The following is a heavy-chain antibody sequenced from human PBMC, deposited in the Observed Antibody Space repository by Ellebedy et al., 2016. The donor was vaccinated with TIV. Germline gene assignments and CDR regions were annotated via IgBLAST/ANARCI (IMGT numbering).Heavy chain of an antibody. J-gene: IGHJ3*02. CDR2: MNPNSGNT. D-gene: IGHD3-16*01. CDR1: GYTFTSYD. Sequence: ASVKVSXKASGYTFTSYDINWVRQATGQGLEWMGWMNPNSGNTGYAQKFQGRVTMTRNTSISTAYMELRSLRSDDTAVYYCARDQGGDAFDIWGQGTMVTVSS. V-gene: IGHV1-8*01. CDR3: ARDQGGDAFDI.